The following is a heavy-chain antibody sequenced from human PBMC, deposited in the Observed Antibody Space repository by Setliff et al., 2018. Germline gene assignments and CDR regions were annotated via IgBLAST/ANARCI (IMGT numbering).Heavy chain of an antibody. D-gene: IGHD3-10*01. J-gene: IGHJ5*02. Sequence: GESLKISCKGSGFSFTDFWIGWVRQMPGKGLEWMGLIYAGDSDTRYNPSFQGRVTMSADKSINTAYLQWSSLKASDTAIYYCARQKATGSGNNWFDPWGQGTLVTVSS. CDR1: GFSFTDFW. V-gene: IGHV5-51*01. CDR2: IYAGDSDT. CDR3: ARQKATGSGNNWFDP.